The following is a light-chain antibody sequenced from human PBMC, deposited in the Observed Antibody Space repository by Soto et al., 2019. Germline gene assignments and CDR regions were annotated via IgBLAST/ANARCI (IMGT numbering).Light chain of an antibody. V-gene: IGKV1-5*01. CDR2: DAS. Sequence: GDRVIITCRASQSISDYLAWYQQKPGKAPKLLIYDASNLESGVPSTFSGSGSGTEFTLTISSLQPDDFATYYCQHYNSYSEAFGQGTKVDIK. CDR1: QSISDY. CDR3: QHYNSYSEA. J-gene: IGKJ1*01.